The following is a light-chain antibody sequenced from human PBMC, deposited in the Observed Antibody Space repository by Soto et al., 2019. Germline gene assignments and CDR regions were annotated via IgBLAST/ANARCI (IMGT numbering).Light chain of an antibody. CDR3: QQYNNWPLTWT. Sequence: EIVLTQSPATLSVSPGERATLSCLASQSVSSNLAWYQQKPGQAPRLLIYGASTRATGIPARFSGSGSGTEFTLTISSLQSEDFAVYYCQQYNNWPLTWTFGQGTKVDIK. V-gene: IGKV3-15*01. J-gene: IGKJ1*01. CDR1: QSVSSN. CDR2: GAS.